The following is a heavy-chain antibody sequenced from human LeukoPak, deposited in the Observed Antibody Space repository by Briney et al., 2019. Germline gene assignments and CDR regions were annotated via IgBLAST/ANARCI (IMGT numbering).Heavy chain of an antibody. CDR2: IYYSGST. CDR3: AREGPGYRSSTSCLQRGGMDV. CDR1: GGSISSGGYY. J-gene: IGHJ6*02. D-gene: IGHD2-2*01. V-gene: IGHV4-31*03. Sequence: SETLSLTCTVSGGSISSGGYYWSWIRQHPGTGLEWIGYIYYSGSTYYNPSLKSRVTISVDTSKNQFSLKLSSVTAADTAVYYCAREGPGYRSSTSCLQRGGMDVWGQGTTVTVSS.